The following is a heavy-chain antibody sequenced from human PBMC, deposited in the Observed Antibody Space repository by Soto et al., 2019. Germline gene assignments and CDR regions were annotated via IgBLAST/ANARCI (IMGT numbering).Heavy chain of an antibody. CDR3: ARGKFYAFDI. V-gene: IGHV4-4*02. Sequence: SETLSLTCAVSGVSISIPNWWAWVRQAPGKGLEWIGEIDHSGTTNYNPSLNSRVTISLDRSKNQFSLRLTSVAAADTAVYFCARGKFYAFDIWGQGTMVTISS. CDR2: IDHSGTT. J-gene: IGHJ3*02. CDR1: GVSISIPNW.